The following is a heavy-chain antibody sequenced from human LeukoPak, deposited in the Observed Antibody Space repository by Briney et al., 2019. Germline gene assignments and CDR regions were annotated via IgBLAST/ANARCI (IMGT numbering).Heavy chain of an antibody. V-gene: IGHV3-23*01. D-gene: IGHD3-22*01. CDR3: AKDSSSYDWGYMDV. Sequence: GGSLRLSCAASGFTFSDYSMNWVRQAPGKGLEWVSLIGGSDGRTRYADSVKGRFTISRDNSKNTLYLEMNSLRAEDTAVYYCAKDSSSYDWGYMDVWGKGTTVTISS. CDR1: GFTFSDYS. J-gene: IGHJ6*03. CDR2: IGGSDGRT.